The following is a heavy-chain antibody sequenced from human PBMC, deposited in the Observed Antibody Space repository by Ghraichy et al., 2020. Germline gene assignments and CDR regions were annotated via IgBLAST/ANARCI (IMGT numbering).Heavy chain of an antibody. CDR1: GFTFSSYA. Sequence: GGSLRLSCAASGFTFSSYAMSWVRQAPGKGLEWVSAISGSGGSTYYADSVKGRFTISRDNSKNTLYLQMNSLRAEDTAVYYCAKGGSGGKWRAPRIDYWGQGTLVTVSS. J-gene: IGHJ4*02. CDR2: ISGSGGST. CDR3: AKGGSGGKWRAPRIDY. D-gene: IGHD1-26*01. V-gene: IGHV3-23*01.